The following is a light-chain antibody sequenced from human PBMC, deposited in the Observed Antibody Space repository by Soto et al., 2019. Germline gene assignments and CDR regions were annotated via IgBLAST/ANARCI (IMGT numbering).Light chain of an antibody. J-gene: IGLJ2*01. Sequence: QSVLTQPASVSGSPGQSITISCTGTSSDVGGYNYVSWYQQHPGKAPQLMIYEVSNRPSGVSKSFSGARSGNTASLTISGRQGEDEAGYSCCSYTCSSTLVGLGGGTKRTVL. V-gene: IGLV2-14*01. CDR1: SSDVGGYNY. CDR2: EVS. CDR3: CSYTCSSTLVG.